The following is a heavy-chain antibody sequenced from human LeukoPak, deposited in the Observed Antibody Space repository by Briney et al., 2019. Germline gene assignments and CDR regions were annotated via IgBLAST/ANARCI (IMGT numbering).Heavy chain of an antibody. J-gene: IGHJ5*02. D-gene: IGHD2-2*02. V-gene: IGHV4-59*01. CDR2: IYYSGRT. CDR1: GGSISSYY. CDR3: ARDSPDCGSTTCYKDWFDP. Sequence: PSETLSLTCSVSGGSISSYYWSWIRQPPGKGLEWIGYIYYSGRTSYNPSLKSRVTISVDTSKNQFSLRLSSVTAADTAVYYCARDSPDCGSTTCYKDWFDPWGQGTLVTVSS.